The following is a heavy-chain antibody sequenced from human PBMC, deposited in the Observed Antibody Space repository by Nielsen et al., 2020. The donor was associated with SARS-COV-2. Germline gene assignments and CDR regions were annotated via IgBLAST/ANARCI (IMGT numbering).Heavy chain of an antibody. J-gene: IGHJ4*02. Sequence: GGSLRLSCAASGFTFSSYAMSWVRQAPGKGLEWVSAISGSGGSTYYADSVKGRFTISRDNSKNTLYLQMNSLRAEDTAVYYCARTIEGYCSSTSCYNFDYWGQGTLVTVSS. CDR2: ISGSGGST. D-gene: IGHD2-2*02. CDR3: ARTIEGYCSSTSCYNFDY. V-gene: IGHV3-23*01. CDR1: GFTFSSYA.